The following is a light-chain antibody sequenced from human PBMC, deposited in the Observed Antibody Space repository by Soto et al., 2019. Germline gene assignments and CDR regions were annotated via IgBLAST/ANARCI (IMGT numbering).Light chain of an antibody. J-gene: IGLJ2*01. Sequence: QSVLTQPPSVSGAPGQRVTISCTGTNSNIGGGFDVHWYQHVPGTAPKLLIYGDSNRASGVPDRFSGSKSGTSASLAITGLQAEDEADYYCQSYDNSLGDVVVFGGGTQLTVL. V-gene: IGLV1-40*01. CDR2: GDS. CDR3: QSYDNSLGDVVV. CDR1: NSNIGGGFD.